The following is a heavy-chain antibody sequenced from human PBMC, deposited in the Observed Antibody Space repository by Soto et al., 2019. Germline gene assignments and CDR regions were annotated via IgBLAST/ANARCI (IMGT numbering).Heavy chain of an antibody. CDR3: AAGDIVVVPAAMEAAFDI. D-gene: IGHD2-2*01. CDR2: IVVGSGNT. Sequence: QMQLVQSGPEVKKPGTSVKVSCKASGFTFTSSAVQWVRQARGQRLEWIGWIVVGSGNTNYAQKFQERVTITRDMSTSTAYIELSSLRSEDTAVYYCAAGDIVVVPAAMEAAFDIWGQGTMVTVSS. CDR1: GFTFTSSA. J-gene: IGHJ3*02. V-gene: IGHV1-58*01.